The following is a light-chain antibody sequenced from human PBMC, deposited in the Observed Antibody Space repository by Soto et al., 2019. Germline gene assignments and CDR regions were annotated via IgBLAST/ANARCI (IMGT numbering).Light chain of an antibody. CDR1: SSDVGVYNY. V-gene: IGLV2-14*01. Sequence: QSALTQPASVSGSPGQSITISCTGTSSDVGVYNYVSWYQQHPGKAPKLMIYEVSNRPSGVSNRFSGSKSGNTASLTISGLQAEDEADYYCSSYTCSSPSPLVFGTGTKLTVL. J-gene: IGLJ1*01. CDR3: SSYTCSSPSPLV. CDR2: EVS.